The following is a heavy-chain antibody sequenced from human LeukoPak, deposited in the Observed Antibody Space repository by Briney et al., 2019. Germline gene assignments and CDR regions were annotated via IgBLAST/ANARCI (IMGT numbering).Heavy chain of an antibody. Sequence: PGGSLRLSCAASGFTFSSYAMSWVRQAPGKGLEWVSAISGSGGSTYYADSVKGRFTISRDNSKNTLYLQMNSLRAEDTAVYYCAKDIVVVVAANRPSNRDYWGRGTLVAVSS. CDR1: GFTFSSYA. CDR3: AKDIVVVVAANRPSNRDY. V-gene: IGHV3-23*01. J-gene: IGHJ4*02. D-gene: IGHD2-15*01. CDR2: ISGSGGST.